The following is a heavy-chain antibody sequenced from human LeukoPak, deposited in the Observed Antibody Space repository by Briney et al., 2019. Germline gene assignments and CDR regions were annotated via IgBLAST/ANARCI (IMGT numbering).Heavy chain of an antibody. CDR1: GFTFNNYA. V-gene: IGHV3-23*01. CDR2: ISDSGAST. D-gene: IGHD6-25*01. Sequence: GGSLRLSCAASGFTFNNYAMSGVRQAPGKGLEWVSTISDSGASTYYADSVKGRFTISRDNSKNTLYLQMSSLRAEDTAVYYCAKPNSGGGFDIWGQGTMVTVSS. CDR3: AKPNSGGGFDI. J-gene: IGHJ3*02.